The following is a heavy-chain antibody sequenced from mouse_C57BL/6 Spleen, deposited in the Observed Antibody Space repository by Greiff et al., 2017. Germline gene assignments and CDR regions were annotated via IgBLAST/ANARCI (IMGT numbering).Heavy chain of an antibody. CDR2: IYPGSGNT. V-gene: IGHV1-76*01. CDR1: GYTFTDYY. D-gene: IGHD1-1*01. Sequence: LQESGAELVRPGASVKLSCKASGYTFTDYYINWVKQRPGQGLEWIARIYPGSGNTYYNEKFKGKDTLTAEKSSSTAYMQLSSLTSEDSAVXFCARGGYYYGSSYGYFDVWGTGTTVTVSS. J-gene: IGHJ1*03. CDR3: ARGGYYYGSSYGYFDV.